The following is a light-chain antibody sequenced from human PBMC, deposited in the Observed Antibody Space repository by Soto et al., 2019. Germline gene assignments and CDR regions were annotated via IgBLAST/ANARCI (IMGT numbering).Light chain of an antibody. CDR3: QQYNNWPPGT. CDR1: QSVSSN. J-gene: IGKJ1*01. V-gene: IGKV3-15*01. Sequence: EIVMTHSPATLSVSPWEIATLSCRASQSVSSNLAWYQQKPGQAPRLLIYDASTRATGIPARFSGSGSGTVFTLTISSLQSEDFALYYCQQYNNWPPGTFGQGTKVDIK. CDR2: DAS.